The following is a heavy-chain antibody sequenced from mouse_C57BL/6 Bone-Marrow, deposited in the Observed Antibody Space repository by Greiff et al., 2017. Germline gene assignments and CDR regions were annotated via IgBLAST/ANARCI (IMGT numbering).Heavy chain of an antibody. V-gene: IGHV1-15*01. CDR2: IDPETGGT. CDR1: GYTFTDYE. D-gene: IGHD1-1*01. Sequence: VQLKQSGAELVRPGASVTLSCKASGYTFTDYEMHWVKQTPVHGLEWIGAIDPETGGTAYNQKFKGKAILTADKSSSTAYMELRSLTSEDSAVYYCTRDYGLWGQGTLVTVSA. CDR3: TRDYGL. J-gene: IGHJ3*01.